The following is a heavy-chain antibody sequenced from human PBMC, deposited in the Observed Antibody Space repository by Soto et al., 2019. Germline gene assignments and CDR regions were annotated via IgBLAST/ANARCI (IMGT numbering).Heavy chain of an antibody. CDR3: ARGHGRNIPVSRWFDP. CDR1: GGSISSYY. J-gene: IGHJ5*02. V-gene: IGHV4-59*01. CDR2: IYYSGST. Sequence: PSETLSLTCTVSGGSISSYYWSWIRQPPGKGLEWIGYIYYSGSTNYNPSLKSRVTISVDTSKNQFSLKLSSVTAADTAVYYCARGHGRNIPVSRWFDPWGQGTLVTVS.